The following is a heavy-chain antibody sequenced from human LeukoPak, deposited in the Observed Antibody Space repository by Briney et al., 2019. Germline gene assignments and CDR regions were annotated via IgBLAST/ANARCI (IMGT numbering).Heavy chain of an antibody. V-gene: IGHV3-23*01. CDR2: ISDNGAGT. CDR1: RLTFSNNA. J-gene: IGHJ3*02. CDR3: ARHLGPDI. Sequence: PGGSLTLSCAASRLTFSNNAMTWVGQAPGKGLKWVSVISDNGAGTYYVDSVKGRFTVSRDNSKKTLYLQMSSLRAEDTAVYYCARHLGPDIWGQGTKVTVSS.